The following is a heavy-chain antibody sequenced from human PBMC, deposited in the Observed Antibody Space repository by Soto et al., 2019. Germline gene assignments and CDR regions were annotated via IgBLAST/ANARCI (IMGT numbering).Heavy chain of an antibody. CDR2: IYPGDSDT. J-gene: IGHJ5*02. CDR1: GYSFTSYW. V-gene: IGHV5-51*01. CDR3: ARWFSFWDYEPRTLDL. D-gene: IGHD3-16*01. Sequence: AMNISCKGSGYSFTSYWIGWVRQMPGKGLEWMGIIYPGDSDTRYSPSFQGQVTISADKSISTAYLQWSSLKASDTAMYYCARWFSFWDYEPRTLDLPGQ.